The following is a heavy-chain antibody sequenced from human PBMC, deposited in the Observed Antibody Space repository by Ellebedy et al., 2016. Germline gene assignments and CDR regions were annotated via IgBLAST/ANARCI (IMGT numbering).Heavy chain of an antibody. CDR3: AKGPSWELPNSYFDC. CDR2: ISRGGHST. CDR1: GFTFSNYA. Sequence: GESLKISCVASGFTFSNYAMSWVRQAPGKGLEWVSTISRGGHSTYYADSVKGRFTISRDNFKNTLFLEMNSLRAEDTAVFYCAKGPSWELPNSYFDCWGQGSLVTVSS. V-gene: IGHV3-23*01. J-gene: IGHJ4*02. D-gene: IGHD1-26*01.